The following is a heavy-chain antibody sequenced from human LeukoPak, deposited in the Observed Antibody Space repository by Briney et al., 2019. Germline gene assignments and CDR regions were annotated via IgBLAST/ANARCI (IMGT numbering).Heavy chain of an antibody. CDR2: ISGSGGST. V-gene: IGHV3-23*01. Sequence: GGSLRLSCAASGFTFSSYAMSWVRQAPGKGLEWVSAISGSGGSTYYADSVKGRFTISRDNSKNTLYLQMNSLRAEDTVVYYCAKAYFAMVRGPLDYWGQGTLVTVSS. CDR3: AKAYFAMVRGPLDY. D-gene: IGHD3-10*01. CDR1: GFTFSSYA. J-gene: IGHJ4*02.